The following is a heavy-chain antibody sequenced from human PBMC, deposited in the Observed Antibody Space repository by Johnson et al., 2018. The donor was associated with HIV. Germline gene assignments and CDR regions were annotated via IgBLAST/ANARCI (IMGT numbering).Heavy chain of an antibody. V-gene: IGHV3-66*01. D-gene: IGHD1-26*01. Sequence: VQLVESGGGLVQPGGSLRLACAASGLTVSSNYMSWVRQAPGKGLEWVSVFFSGGTTYYADSVNGRFTISRDNSKNTLYLQMNSLRAEDTAVYYCARDVGDRGAFYAFDIWGQGTMVTVSA. J-gene: IGHJ3*02. CDR1: GLTVSSNY. CDR2: FFSGGTT. CDR3: ARDVGDRGAFYAFDI.